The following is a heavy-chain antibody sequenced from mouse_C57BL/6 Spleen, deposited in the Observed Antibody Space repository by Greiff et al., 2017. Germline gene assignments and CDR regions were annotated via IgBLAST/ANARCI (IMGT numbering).Heavy chain of an antibody. CDR2: IRLKSDNYAT. D-gene: IGHD2-3*01. Sequence: EVKFEESGGGLVQPGGSMKLSCVASGFTFSNYWMNWVRQSPEKGLEWVAQIRLKSDNYATHYAESVKGRFTISRDDSKSSVYLQMNNLRAEDTGIYYCTGIYDGYRGFAYWGQGTLVTVSA. V-gene: IGHV6-3*01. CDR3: TGIYDGYRGFAY. J-gene: IGHJ3*01. CDR1: GFTFSNYW.